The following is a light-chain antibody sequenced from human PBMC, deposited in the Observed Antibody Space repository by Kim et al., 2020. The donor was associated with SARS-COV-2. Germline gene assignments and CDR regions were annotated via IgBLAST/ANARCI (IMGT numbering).Light chain of an antibody. Sequence: DIQMTQSPSTLSASVGDTVTLTCRASQSITPWLAWYQQKPGRAPILLIYEASSLESGVPSRFSGSGSGTEFTLTISSLQPDDFATYYCQQYSSYPWAFGQGTKVDIK. V-gene: IGKV1-5*03. CDR1: QSITPW. CDR3: QQYSSYPWA. CDR2: EAS. J-gene: IGKJ1*01.